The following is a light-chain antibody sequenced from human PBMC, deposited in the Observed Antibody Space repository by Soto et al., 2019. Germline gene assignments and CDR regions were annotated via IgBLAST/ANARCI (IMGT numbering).Light chain of an antibody. V-gene: IGKV3-20*01. CDR1: QSVSSSY. CDR3: QQYGSSPGT. J-gene: IGKJ1*01. Sequence: EILLTQSPGTLSLSPGERATLSCRASQSVSSSYLAWYQWKPGQAPRLRIYGPPNRATRIPDRFSGSGSGTDITLTISILEPEDLAVYYCQQYGSSPGTFGQGTKVDIK. CDR2: GPP.